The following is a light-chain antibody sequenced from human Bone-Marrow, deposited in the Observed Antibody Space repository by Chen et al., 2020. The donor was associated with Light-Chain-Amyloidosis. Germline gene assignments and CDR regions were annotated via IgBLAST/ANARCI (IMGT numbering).Light chain of an antibody. CDR1: NIGSTS. V-gene: IGLV3-21*02. CDR3: QVWDRSSDRPV. J-gene: IGLJ3*02. Sequence: SYVLTQPSSVSAAPGQTATMACGGNNIGSTSVHWYQQTPGQAPLLFVYDDSDRPSGIPGRLSGSNSGNTATLTISRVEAGDEADYYCQVWDRSSDRPVFGGGTKLTVL. CDR2: DDS.